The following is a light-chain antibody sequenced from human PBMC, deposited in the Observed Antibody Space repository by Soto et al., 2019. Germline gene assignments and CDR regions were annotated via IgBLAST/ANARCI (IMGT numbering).Light chain of an antibody. CDR2: GAS. CDR3: QRYNTVPWT. Sequence: DIQMTQSPSSLSAFVGDRVTITCRASLAISNYLAWYQQKPGKVPKLLIYGASTFQSGVPSRFAGSGSGTEFSLTITSLQPEDFATYYCQRYNTVPWTFGQGTKVEIK. CDR1: LAISNY. J-gene: IGKJ1*01. V-gene: IGKV1-27*01.